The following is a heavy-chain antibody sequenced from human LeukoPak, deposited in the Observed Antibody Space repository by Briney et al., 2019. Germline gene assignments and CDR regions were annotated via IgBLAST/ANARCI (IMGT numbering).Heavy chain of an antibody. V-gene: IGHV3-48*03. D-gene: IGHD1-26*01. CDR3: ARSREGWYFDF. CDR1: GFTFSSYE. J-gene: IGHJ2*01. Sequence: GGSLRLSCAASGFTFSSYEMNWVRQAPGKGLEWVSYISSSGSTIYYADSVMGRFTISRDNAKNSLYLQLNSLRAEDTAVFYCARSREGWYFDFWGRGTLVTVSS. CDR2: ISSSGSTI.